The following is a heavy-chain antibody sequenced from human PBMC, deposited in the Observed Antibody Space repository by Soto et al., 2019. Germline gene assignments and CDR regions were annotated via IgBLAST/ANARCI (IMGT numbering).Heavy chain of an antibody. CDR2: SSYGGIT. Sequence: PSETLSLTCRVSGGSMRDYDWGWIRQSTEKGLEYIAYSSYGGITNLNGALNGRVTMSIGTSKNQFSLKATSLTAADTAVYYCAKGTTYYYDSSGYCIDYWGQGTLVTVPS. J-gene: IGHJ4*02. CDR3: AKGTTYYYDSSGYCIDY. D-gene: IGHD3-22*01. CDR1: GGSMRDYD. V-gene: IGHV4-59*01.